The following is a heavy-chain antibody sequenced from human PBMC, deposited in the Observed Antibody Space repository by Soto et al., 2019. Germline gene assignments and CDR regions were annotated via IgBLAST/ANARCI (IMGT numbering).Heavy chain of an antibody. CDR1: GFTFSSYA. J-gene: IGHJ4*02. Sequence: EVQLLESGGGLVQPGGSLRLSCAASGFTFSSYAMSWVRQAPGKGLEWVSAISGSGGSTYYADSVKGRFTISRDNSKNTLYLQMNRLRGEDTAVYYCAKDLPAYYYDSSGYYLGGQGTLVTVSS. V-gene: IGHV3-23*01. CDR3: AKDLPAYYYDSSGYYL. D-gene: IGHD3-22*01. CDR2: ISGSGGST.